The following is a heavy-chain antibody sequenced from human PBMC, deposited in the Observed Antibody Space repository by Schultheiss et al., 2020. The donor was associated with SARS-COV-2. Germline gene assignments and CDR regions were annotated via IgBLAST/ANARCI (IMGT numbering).Heavy chain of an antibody. CDR3: AREMILYFGEQTPDY. J-gene: IGHJ4*02. V-gene: IGHV3-30*03. CDR2: IYYDGGDK. CDR1: GFTFGSYG. Sequence: GGSLRLSCTASGFTFGSYGMHWVRQPPGKGLEWVAHIYYDGGDKTYADSVKGRFTISRDNSKNTLYLQMNSLRAEDTAVYYCAREMILYFGEQTPDYWGQGTLVTVSS. D-gene: IGHD3-10*01.